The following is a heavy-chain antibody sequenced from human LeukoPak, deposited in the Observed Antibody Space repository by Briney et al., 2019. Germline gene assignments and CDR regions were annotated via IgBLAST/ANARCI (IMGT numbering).Heavy chain of an antibody. D-gene: IGHD3-3*01. CDR3: ATRRITIFGVVTLAQDAFDI. CDR2: FDPEDGET. CDR1: GYTLTELS. J-gene: IGHJ3*02. V-gene: IGHV1-24*01. Sequence: GASVKVSCKVSGYTLTELSMHWVRQAPGKGLEWMGGFDPEDGETIYAQKFQGRVTMTEDTSTDTAYMELSSLRSEDTAVYYCATRRITIFGVVTLAQDAFDIWGQGTMVTVSS.